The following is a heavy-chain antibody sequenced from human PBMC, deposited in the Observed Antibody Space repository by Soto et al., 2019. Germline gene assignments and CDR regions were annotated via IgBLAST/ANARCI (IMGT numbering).Heavy chain of an antibody. CDR3: ASLRADTDYYFDY. Sequence: SETLSLTCTVSGGSISSSSYYWGWIRQPPGKGLEWIGSIYYSGRTYYNPSLKSRVTISVDTSKNQFSLKLSSGTAADTAVYYCASLRADTDYYFDYWGQGTLVTVSS. V-gene: IGHV4-39*01. J-gene: IGHJ4*02. CDR1: GGSISSSSYY. CDR2: IYYSGRT.